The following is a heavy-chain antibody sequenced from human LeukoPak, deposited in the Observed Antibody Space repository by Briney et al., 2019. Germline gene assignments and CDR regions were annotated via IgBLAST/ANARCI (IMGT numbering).Heavy chain of an antibody. Sequence: GASVKVSCKASGYTFTSYGISWVRQAPGQGLEWMGWISAYNGNTNYAQKLQGRVTMTTDTSTSTAYMELRSLRSDGTAVYYCARDYYDILTGEIFDYWGQGTLVTVSS. V-gene: IGHV1-18*01. CDR1: GYTFTSYG. J-gene: IGHJ4*02. CDR3: ARDYYDILTGEIFDY. D-gene: IGHD3-9*01. CDR2: ISAYNGNT.